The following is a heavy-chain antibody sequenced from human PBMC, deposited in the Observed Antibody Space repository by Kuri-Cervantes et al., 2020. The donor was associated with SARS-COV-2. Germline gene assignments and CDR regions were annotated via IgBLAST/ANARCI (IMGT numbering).Heavy chain of an antibody. V-gene: IGHV1-18*01. J-gene: IGHJ3*02. Sequence: ASVKVSCKASGYTFTSYGISWVRQAPGQGLEWMGWISAYNGNTNYAQKLQGRVTMTTDTSTSTAYMELRSLRSDDTAVYYCARVDDTAMVIAHGAFDIWGQGTRVTVSS. CDR2: ISAYNGNT. CDR3: ARVDDTAMVIAHGAFDI. CDR1: GYTFTSYG. D-gene: IGHD5-18*01.